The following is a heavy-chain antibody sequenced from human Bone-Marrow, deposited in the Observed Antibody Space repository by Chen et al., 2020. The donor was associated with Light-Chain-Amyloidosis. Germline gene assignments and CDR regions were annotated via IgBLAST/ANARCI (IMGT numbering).Heavy chain of an antibody. Sequence: QVQLVQSAAEVKKPGASVKVSCKASGYTFTGYYLYWVRQAPGQGLEWMGWINPNTGGTKYAQKFQGRVTMTRDTSISTAYMELSGLRSDDTAVYYCARVMHQRDYYSGMDVWGQGTTVSVSS. V-gene: IGHV1-2*02. J-gene: IGHJ6*02. CDR2: INPNTGGT. CDR3: ARVMHQRDYYSGMDV. CDR1: GYTFTGYY.